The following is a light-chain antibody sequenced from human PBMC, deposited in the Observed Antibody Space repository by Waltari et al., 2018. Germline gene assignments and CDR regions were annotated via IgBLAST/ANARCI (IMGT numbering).Light chain of an antibody. J-gene: IGLJ2*01. CDR2: EVS. CDR3: CSYAPSGTVV. CDR1: TSDVGSYNL. V-gene: IGLV2-23*02. Sequence: QSALTQPASVSGSPGQSITISCTGTTSDVGSYNLVSWYQQHPGEAPKLMIYEVSKRPSGMSNHFSGSKSGNTASLTISGLQAEDEADYYCCSYAPSGTVVFGGGTKVTVL.